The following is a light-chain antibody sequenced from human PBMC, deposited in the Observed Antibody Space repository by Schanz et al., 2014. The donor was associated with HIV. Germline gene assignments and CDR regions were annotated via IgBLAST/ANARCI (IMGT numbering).Light chain of an antibody. CDR2: AAS. CDR1: RGISNY. CDR3: QQSYSTPS. Sequence: DIQMTQSPSSLSASVGDRVTITCRASRGISNYLAWYQQKPGKVPKLLIYAASSLQSGVPSRFSGSGSGTDFTLTISSLQPEDFATYYCQQSYSTPSFGGGTKVEIK. J-gene: IGKJ4*01. V-gene: IGKV1-39*01.